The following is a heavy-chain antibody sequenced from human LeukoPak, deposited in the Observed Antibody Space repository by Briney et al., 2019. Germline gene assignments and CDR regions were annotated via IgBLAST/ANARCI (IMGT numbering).Heavy chain of an antibody. CDR1: GGTFSSYA. CDR2: IIPIFGTA. Sequence: GASVKVSCKASGGTFSSYAISWVRQAPGQGLEWMGGIIPIFGTANYAQKFQGRVTITADESTSTAYMELSSLRSEDTAVYYCATEEPIQPGYWGQGTLVTVSS. J-gene: IGHJ4*02. V-gene: IGHV1-69*13. CDR3: ATEEPIQPGY. D-gene: IGHD5-18*01.